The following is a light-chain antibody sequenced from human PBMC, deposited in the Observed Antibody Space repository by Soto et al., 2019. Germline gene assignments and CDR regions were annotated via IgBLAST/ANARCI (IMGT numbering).Light chain of an antibody. CDR2: AVS. J-gene: IGLJ2*01. CDR3: SSYTSSSTLL. Sequence: QSALTQPASVSGSPGQSITISCTGTSSDVGGYNYVSWYQQHPGKAPKLMIYAVSNRPSGVSNRFSGSKSGNTSSLTISGLHAEDEAYYYCSSYTSSSTLLFGGGTKLTVL. CDR1: SSDVGGYNY. V-gene: IGLV2-14*01.